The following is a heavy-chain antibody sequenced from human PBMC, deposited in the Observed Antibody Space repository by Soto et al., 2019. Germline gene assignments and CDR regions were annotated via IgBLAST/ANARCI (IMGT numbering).Heavy chain of an antibody. J-gene: IGHJ6*02. CDR1: GGTFSSYA. CDR2: IIPIFGTA. D-gene: IGHD2-2*01. V-gene: IGHV1-69*13. CDR3: ARGGDQLLSYYYYYGMDV. Sequence: SVKVSCKASGGTFSSYAISWVRQAPGQGLEWMGGIIPIFGTANYAQKFQGRVTITADESTSTAYMELSSLRSEDTAVYYCARGGDQLLSYYYYYGMDVWGQGTTVTVSS.